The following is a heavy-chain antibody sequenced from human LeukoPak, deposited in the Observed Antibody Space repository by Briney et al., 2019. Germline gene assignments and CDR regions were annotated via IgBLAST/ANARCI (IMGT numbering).Heavy chain of an antibody. J-gene: IGHJ4*02. V-gene: IGHV5-51*01. CDR2: IYPDNSDA. D-gene: IGHD4-23*01. Sequence: GESLKISCKGSGYTFHNYWIAWVRQLPGKGLEWMGIIYPDNSDARYSPSFQGQVNISADKSITTAYLQWSSLKASDTAMYYCARHRGYGGNYDYWGQGTLVTVSS. CDR1: GYTFHNYW. CDR3: ARHRGYGGNYDY.